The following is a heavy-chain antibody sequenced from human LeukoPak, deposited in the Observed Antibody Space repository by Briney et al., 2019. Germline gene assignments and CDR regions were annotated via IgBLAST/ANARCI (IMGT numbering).Heavy chain of an antibody. D-gene: IGHD1-26*01. V-gene: IGHV1-2*02. J-gene: IGHJ6*03. CDR2: INPNSGGT. CDR1: GYTFTGYY. CDR3: ARDTGEAYSGSYDFHSYYYYMDV. Sequence: ASVKVSCKASGYTFTGYYMHWVRQAPGQGLEWMGWINPNSGGTNYAQKFQGRVTMTRDTSISTAYMELSRLRSDDTAVYYCARDTGEAYSGSYDFHSYYYYMDVWGKGTTVTVSS.